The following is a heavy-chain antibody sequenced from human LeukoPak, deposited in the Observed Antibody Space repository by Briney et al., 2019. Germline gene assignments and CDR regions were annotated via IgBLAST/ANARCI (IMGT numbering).Heavy chain of an antibody. CDR2: IKQDGSEK. V-gene: IGHV3-7*01. CDR1: GFTISSYW. D-gene: IGHD2-2*01. J-gene: IGHJ4*02. CDR3: ARDWWGLGDRNSASRYRLT. Sequence: GGSLRLSCAASGFTISSYWMTWVRQPPGKGLEWVANIKQDGSEKYYADSVKGRFTISRGNAKNSLYLQMNSLRAEDTAVYYCARDWWGLGDRNSASRYRLTWGQGILVTVSS.